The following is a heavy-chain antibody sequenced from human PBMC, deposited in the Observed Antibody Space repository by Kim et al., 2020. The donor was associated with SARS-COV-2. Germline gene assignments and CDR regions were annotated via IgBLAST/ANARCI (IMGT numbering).Heavy chain of an antibody. D-gene: IGHD1-1*01. CDR3: TRSAYNTMYDF. J-gene: IGHJ4*02. Sequence: YADSVRGRFTISGDNAENTLWLQMNSLRDEDTAVYYCTRSAYNTMYDFWGQGTLVTV. V-gene: IGHV3-74*01.